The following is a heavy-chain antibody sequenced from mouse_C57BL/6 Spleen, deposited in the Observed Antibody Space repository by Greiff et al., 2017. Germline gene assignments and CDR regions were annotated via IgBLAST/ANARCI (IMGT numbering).Heavy chain of an antibody. D-gene: IGHD1-1*01. CDR3: ANYYGSRDAYWYFEV. J-gene: IGHJ1*03. CDR2: ISGGGGNT. V-gene: IGHV5-9*01. Sequence: EVKLVESGGGLVKPGGSLKLSCAASGFTFSSYTMSWVRQTPEKRLEWVATISGGGGNTYYPDSVKGRFTISRDNAKNTLYLQMSSLRSEDTALYYCANYYGSRDAYWYFEVGGTGTTVTVSS. CDR1: GFTFSSYT.